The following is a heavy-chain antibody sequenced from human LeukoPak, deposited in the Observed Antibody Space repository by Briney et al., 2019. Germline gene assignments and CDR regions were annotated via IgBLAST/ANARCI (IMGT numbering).Heavy chain of an antibody. CDR2: IYNSGST. CDR1: GGSISGGGYS. V-gene: IGHV4-30-4*07. J-gene: IGHJ4*02. D-gene: IGHD3-10*01. CDR3: ARSHGSGSYYNLNDY. Sequence: PSETLSLTCAVSGGSISGGGYSWSWIRQPPGRGLEWIGYIYNSGSTYYNPSLESRLTISLDTSKNQFSLKLSSVTAADTAVYYCARSHGSGSYYNLNDYWGQGTLVTVSS.